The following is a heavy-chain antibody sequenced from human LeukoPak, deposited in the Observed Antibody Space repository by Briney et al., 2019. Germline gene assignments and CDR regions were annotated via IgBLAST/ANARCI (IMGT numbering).Heavy chain of an antibody. V-gene: IGHV3-30-3*01. D-gene: IGHD6-19*01. J-gene: IGHJ4*02. CDR3: ARGSVAVAGPFEY. Sequence: GRSLRLSCSASGFTISNFAMHWVRQAPGKGLGWVAVISYDGSNKHYADSVKGRFTISRDNSENTLFLQMNSLRGEDTAVYYCARGSVAVAGPFEYWGQGTLGTVSS. CDR1: GFTISNFA. CDR2: ISYDGSNK.